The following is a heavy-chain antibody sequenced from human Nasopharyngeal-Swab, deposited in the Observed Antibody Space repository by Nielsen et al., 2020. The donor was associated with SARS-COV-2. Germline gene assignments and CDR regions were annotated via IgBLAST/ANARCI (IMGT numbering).Heavy chain of an antibody. Sequence: SLKISCAASGFTFDDYAMHWVRQAPGKGLEWVSGISWNSGSIGYADSVKGRLTISRDNAKNSLYLQMNSLRAEDTALYYCAKDSSSWYKRDFDYWGQGTLVTVSS. CDR2: ISWNSGSI. J-gene: IGHJ4*02. CDR3: AKDSSSWYKRDFDY. CDR1: GFTFDDYA. V-gene: IGHV3-9*01. D-gene: IGHD6-13*01.